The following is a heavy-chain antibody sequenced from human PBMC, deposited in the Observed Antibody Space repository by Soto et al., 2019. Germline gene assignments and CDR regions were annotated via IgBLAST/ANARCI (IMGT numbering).Heavy chain of an antibody. CDR2: IIPIFGTA. CDR1: GGTFSSYA. CDR3: ARPITMVRGVIHFHDAFAI. D-gene: IGHD3-10*01. J-gene: IGHJ3*02. V-gene: IGHV1-69*12. Sequence: QVQLVQSGAEVKKPGSSVKVSCKASGGTFSSYAISWVRQAPGQGLEWMGGIIPIFGTANYAQKFQGRVTITADESTSTAYMELSSLRSEDTAVYYCARPITMVRGVIHFHDAFAIWGQGTMVTVSS.